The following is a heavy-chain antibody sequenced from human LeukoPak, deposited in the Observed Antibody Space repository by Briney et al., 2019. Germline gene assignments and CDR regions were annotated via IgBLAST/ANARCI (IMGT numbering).Heavy chain of an antibody. CDR2: INPNSGGT. J-gene: IGHJ6*02. V-gene: IGHV1-2*02. CDR3: ASEITIFGVVTPGRYYYGMDV. D-gene: IGHD3-3*01. CDR1: GYTFTGYY. Sequence: ASVKVSCKASGYTFTGYYMHWVRQAPGQGLEWMGWINPNSGGTNYAQKFQGRVTMTRDTSISTAYMELSRLRSGDTAVYYCASEITIFGVVTPGRYYYGMDVWGQGTTVTVSS.